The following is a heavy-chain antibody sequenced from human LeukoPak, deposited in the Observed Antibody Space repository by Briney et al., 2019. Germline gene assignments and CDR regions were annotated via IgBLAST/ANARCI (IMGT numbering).Heavy chain of an antibody. Sequence: SETLSLTCTVSGGSISSYYWSWIRQPPGKGLEWIGYIYYSGSTNYNPSLKSRVTISVDTSKNQFSLKLSSVTAADTAVYYCARDRGYDILTGYYAFAFDIWGQGTMVTASS. J-gene: IGHJ3*02. CDR2: IYYSGST. CDR3: ARDRGYDILTGYYAFAFDI. D-gene: IGHD3-9*01. CDR1: GGSISSYY. V-gene: IGHV4-59*01.